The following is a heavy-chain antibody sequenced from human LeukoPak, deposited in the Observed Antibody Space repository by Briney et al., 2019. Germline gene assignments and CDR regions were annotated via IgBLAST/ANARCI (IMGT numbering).Heavy chain of an antibody. J-gene: IGHJ4*02. V-gene: IGHV3-30*02. CDR1: GFTISSCG. CDR2: IRYDGSNK. Sequence: GGSLRLSCAASGFTISSCGMHWVRQAPGKGMAWVAFIRYDGSNKYYADSVKGRFTISRDNSKNTLYLQMNSLRAEDTAVYYCAISPQNYFDYWGQGTLVTVSS. CDR3: AISPQNYFDY.